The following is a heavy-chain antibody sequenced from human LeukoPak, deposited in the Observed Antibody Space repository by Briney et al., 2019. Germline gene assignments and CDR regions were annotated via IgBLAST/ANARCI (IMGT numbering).Heavy chain of an antibody. CDR3: AKSTIFGVVIISFDY. D-gene: IGHD3-3*01. Sequence: GGSLRLSYAASGFTFSSYAMSWVRQAPGKGLEWVSAISGSGGSTYYADSVKGRFTISRDNSKNTLYLQMNSLRAEDTAVYYCAKSTIFGVVIISFDYWGQGTLVTVSS. J-gene: IGHJ4*02. V-gene: IGHV3-23*01. CDR1: GFTFSSYA. CDR2: ISGSGGST.